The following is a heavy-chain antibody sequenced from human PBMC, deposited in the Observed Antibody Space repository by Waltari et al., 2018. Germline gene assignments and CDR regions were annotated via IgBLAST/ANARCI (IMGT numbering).Heavy chain of an antibody. CDR3: AKDLGLGGDH. J-gene: IGHJ4*02. CDR2: LYADGRT. D-gene: IGHD3-16*01. V-gene: IGHV3-53*01. Sequence: EVQLVESGGGLIQPGGSLRLSCAASGFTVSSYYMSWVRQAPGKGLEWVSVLYADGRTFYTDSVKGRFTISRDKSRNILYLQMSSLRAEDTAVYYCAKDLGLGGDHWGQGTLIAVSS. CDR1: GFTVSSYY.